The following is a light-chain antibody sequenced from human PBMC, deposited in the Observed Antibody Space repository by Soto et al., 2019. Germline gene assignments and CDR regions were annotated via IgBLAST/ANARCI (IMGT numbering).Light chain of an antibody. CDR3: QQRASWPLT. CDR1: QYIGGY. J-gene: IGKJ4*01. Sequence: EIVLTQSPATLSLSPGERATLSCRASQYIGGYLAWYQLRPGQGPRLLIFDAASRATGIPDRVSGSGSGTDFTLTISRLEPEDCAVYYCQQRASWPLTFGGGTKVEIK. V-gene: IGKV3-11*01. CDR2: DAA.